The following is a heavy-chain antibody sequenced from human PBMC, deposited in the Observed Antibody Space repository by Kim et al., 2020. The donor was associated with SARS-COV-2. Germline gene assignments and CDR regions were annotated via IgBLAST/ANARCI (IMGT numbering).Heavy chain of an antibody. D-gene: IGHD6-13*01. J-gene: IGHJ5*02. V-gene: IGHV4-61*07. CDR3: ARQGIAAAGTNWFDP. Sequence: PSLRVRVPISVDTSKNQFSLKLSSVTAADTAVYYCARQGIAAAGTNWFDPWGQGTLVTVSS.